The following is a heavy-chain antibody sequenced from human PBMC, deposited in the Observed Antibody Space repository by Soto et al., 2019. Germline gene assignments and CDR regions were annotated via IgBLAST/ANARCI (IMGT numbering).Heavy chain of an antibody. D-gene: IGHD6-13*01. CDR3: AREYSSSWSVYYYYGMDV. Sequence: PGGSLRLSCAASGFTFSSYSMNWVRQAPGKGLEWVSSISSSSSYIYYADSVKGRFTISRDNAKNSLYLQMNSLRAEDTAVYYCAREYSSSWSVYYYYGMDVWGQGTTVTVSS. CDR2: ISSSSSYI. CDR1: GFTFSSYS. J-gene: IGHJ6*02. V-gene: IGHV3-21*01.